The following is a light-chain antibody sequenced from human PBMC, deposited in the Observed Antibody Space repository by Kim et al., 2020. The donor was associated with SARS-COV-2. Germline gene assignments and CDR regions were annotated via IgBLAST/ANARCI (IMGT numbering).Light chain of an antibody. CDR2: DAS. V-gene: IGKV1-5*01. Sequence: IQMTQSPSTLSAYVGDTVTITCRASQSVSEWLAWYQQKPGKAPNLLIYDASTLQSGVPSRFSGSGSGTDFTLTINTLQADDFATYYCQQYHDNYWTFGQGTKVEIK. CDR1: QSVSEW. CDR3: QQYHDNYWT. J-gene: IGKJ1*01.